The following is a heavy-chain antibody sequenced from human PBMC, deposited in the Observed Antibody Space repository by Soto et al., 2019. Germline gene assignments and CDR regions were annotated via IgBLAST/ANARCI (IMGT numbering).Heavy chain of an antibody. CDR3: ARGASSGWYTHDAFDI. CDR2: MNPNSGNT. V-gene: IGHV1-8*01. CDR1: GYTFTSYD. D-gene: IGHD6-19*01. Sequence: ASVKVSCKASGYTFTSYDINWVRQATGQGLEWMGWMNPNSGNTGCAQKFQGRVTMTRNTSISTAYMELSSLRSEDTAVYYCARGASSGWYTHDAFDIWGQGTMVTVSS. J-gene: IGHJ3*02.